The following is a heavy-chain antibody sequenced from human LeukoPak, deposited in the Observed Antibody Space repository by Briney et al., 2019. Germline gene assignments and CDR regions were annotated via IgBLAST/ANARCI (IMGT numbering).Heavy chain of an antibody. Sequence: SETLSLTCTVSGGSISSGDYYWSWIRQPPGKGLEWIVYIYYSGSTYYNPSLKSLLPRSGDTSKNQFSLKLSDVAAAETAVYYCARDSGTYYYDSSGDMSTHGYYFDYWGQGTLVNVSS. J-gene: IGHJ4*02. CDR3: ARDSGTYYYDSSGDMSTHGYYFDY. CDR2: IYYSGST. CDR1: GGSISSGDYY. V-gene: IGHV4-30-4*01. D-gene: IGHD3-22*01.